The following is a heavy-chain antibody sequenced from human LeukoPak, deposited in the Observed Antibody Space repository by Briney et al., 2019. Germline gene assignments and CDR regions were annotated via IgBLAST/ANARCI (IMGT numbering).Heavy chain of an antibody. CDR1: GGSISSYY. CDR2: IYYSGST. CDR3: ARAVSGRFDY. D-gene: IGHD6-19*01. J-gene: IGHJ4*02. Sequence: SETLSLTCTVSGGSISSYYWSWIRQPPGKGLEWIGYIYYSGSTNYNPSLNSRVTISVDTSKNQFSLRLSSVTAADTAIYYCARAVSGRFDYWGQGTLSPSPQ. V-gene: IGHV4-59*08.